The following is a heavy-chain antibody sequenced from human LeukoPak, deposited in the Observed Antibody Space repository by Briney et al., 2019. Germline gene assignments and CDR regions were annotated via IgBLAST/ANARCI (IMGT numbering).Heavy chain of an antibody. Sequence: QSGGSLRLSCAASGFPFSNYHMRWVRQAPGKGLEWVSVICVSGGTTYYADSEKGLFPLSRDKSTNTLYLQMNSLRAEDTAVYYCAKSNFPSGVYYFDSWGQGTLVTVSS. CDR1: GFPFSNYH. J-gene: IGHJ4*02. V-gene: IGHV3-23*01. CDR2: ICVSGGTT. CDR3: AKSNFPSGVYYFDS. D-gene: IGHD7-27*01.